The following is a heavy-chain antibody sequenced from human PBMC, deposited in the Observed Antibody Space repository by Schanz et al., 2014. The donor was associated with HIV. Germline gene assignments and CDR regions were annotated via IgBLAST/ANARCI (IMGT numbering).Heavy chain of an antibody. CDR1: GGTFSSFG. Sequence: QVRLVQSGAEVKKPGSSVKVSCKASGGTFSSFGISWVRQARGQGLEWMGWINTEDGDTQYFHKLQGRVSMTRDSSTNTVHMELRNLRSDDTAIYYCARDKDYTWATYRFPDSWGQGTVVTVSS. V-gene: IGHV1-18*01. CDR3: ARDKDYTWATYRFPDS. D-gene: IGHD3-16*02. CDR2: INTEDGDT. J-gene: IGHJ4*02.